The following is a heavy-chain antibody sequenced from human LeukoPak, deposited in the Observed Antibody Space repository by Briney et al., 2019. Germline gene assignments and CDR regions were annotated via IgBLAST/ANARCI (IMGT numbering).Heavy chain of an antibody. Sequence: GRSLRLSCAASGFTFSSYGIHWVRQAPGKGLEWVAVISYDGSNKYYADSVKGRFTISRDNSKNTLYLQMNSLRAEDTAVYYCAKFGGQGGSYSGFGWGQGTLVTVSS. J-gene: IGHJ4*02. V-gene: IGHV3-30*18. CDR1: GFTFSSYG. D-gene: IGHD1-26*01. CDR2: ISYDGSNK. CDR3: AKFGGQGGSYSGFG.